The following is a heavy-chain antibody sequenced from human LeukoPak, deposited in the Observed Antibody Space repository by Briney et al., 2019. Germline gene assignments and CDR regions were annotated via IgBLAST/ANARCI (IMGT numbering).Heavy chain of an antibody. D-gene: IGHD2-21*02. Sequence: GGSLRLSCAASGFTFSNAWMSWVRQAPGKGLEWVGRIKSKTDGGTTDYAAPVKGRFTISRDDSKNTLYLQMNSLKTEDTAVYYCTTDYCSADYCGGDWPDGWGQGTLVTVSS. CDR3: TTDYCSADYCGGDWPDG. V-gene: IGHV3-15*01. J-gene: IGHJ4*02. CDR1: GFTFSNAW. CDR2: IKSKTDGGTT.